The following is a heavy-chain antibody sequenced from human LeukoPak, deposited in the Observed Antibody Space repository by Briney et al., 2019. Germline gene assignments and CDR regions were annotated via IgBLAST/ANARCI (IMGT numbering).Heavy chain of an antibody. CDR3: AALAAAAGNYFDY. CDR1: GFTFTSSA. V-gene: IGHV1-58*01. CDR2: IVVGSGNT. J-gene: IGHJ4*02. Sequence: SVKVSCKASGFTFTSSAVQWVRQARGQRLEWIGWIVVGSGNTNYAQKFQERVTITRDMSTSTAYMELSSLRSEDTAVYYCAALAAAAGNYFDYWGQGTLVTVSS. D-gene: IGHD6-13*01.